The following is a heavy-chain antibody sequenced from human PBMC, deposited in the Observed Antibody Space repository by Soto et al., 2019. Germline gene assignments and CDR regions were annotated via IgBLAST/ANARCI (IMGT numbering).Heavy chain of an antibody. Sequence: ASVKVSCKPSGYTFTSYAINWVRQAPGQGLEWMGWISAYNGNTKYAQRFQGRVTMSTDTSTSTAYMELRSLRSDDTAVYYCARANTLMINPDGLPRGXGTLVTVAS. CDR2: ISAYNGNT. CDR3: ARANTLMINPDGLP. CDR1: GYTFTSYA. V-gene: IGHV1-18*04. J-gene: IGHJ4*02. D-gene: IGHD3-16*01.